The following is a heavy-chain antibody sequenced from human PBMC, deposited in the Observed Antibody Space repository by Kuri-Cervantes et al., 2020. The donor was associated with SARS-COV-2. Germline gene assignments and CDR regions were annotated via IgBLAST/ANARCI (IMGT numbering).Heavy chain of an antibody. J-gene: IGHJ4*02. V-gene: IGHV4-59*01. CDR2: VYYTGVA. Sequence: SETLSLTCSVSSGSISTFYWSWIRQFPGKRLEWIGNVYYTGVANYNPSLKSRVTMSVDTSKNQFSLRLSSVTPADTAIYSCARGRPLVDYWGQGTLVTVSS. CDR3: ARGRPLVDY. CDR1: SGSISTFY.